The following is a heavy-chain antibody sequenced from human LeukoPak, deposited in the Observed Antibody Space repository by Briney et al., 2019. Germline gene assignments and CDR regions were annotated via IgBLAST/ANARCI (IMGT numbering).Heavy chain of an antibody. D-gene: IGHD1-7*01. CDR2: IYYSGST. V-gene: IGHV4-59*01. J-gene: IGHJ4*02. CDR3: GRYRSAGTEGIGIDY. Sequence: SETLSLTCSVSGDSISRYYWSWIRQPPGKGLEWIGYIYYSGSTNYNPSLKSRVTISVDTSKNQFSLKLTSVTAADTAVYHCGRYRSAGTEGIGIDYWGQGILVTVSS. CDR1: GDSISRYY.